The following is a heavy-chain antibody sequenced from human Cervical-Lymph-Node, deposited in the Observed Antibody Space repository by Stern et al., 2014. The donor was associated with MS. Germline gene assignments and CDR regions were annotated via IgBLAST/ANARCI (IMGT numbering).Heavy chain of an antibody. D-gene: IGHD1/OR15-1a*01. J-gene: IGHJ6*02. V-gene: IGHV1-46*03. CDR3: ARSKIGLFGTIILPIDGMDV. CDR2: INPGDANT. CDR1: GYSFSNYY. Sequence: QVQLVESGAEVKKPGASVKVSCKASGYSFSNYYVHWVRQAPGPGLERLGIINPGDANTAYAQSFQGRVTLTRDTSTSSVYLHLSSLRSDDTAVYYCARSKIGLFGTIILPIDGMDVWGQGTTVTVSS.